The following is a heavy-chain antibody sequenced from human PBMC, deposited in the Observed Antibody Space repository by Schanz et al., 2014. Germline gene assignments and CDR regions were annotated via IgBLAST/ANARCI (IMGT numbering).Heavy chain of an antibody. Sequence: AASGFTFRDFGLHLVRQAPCKGLEWMPFIEFDGIKKFYADSVKGRFTIARDNSKNTLYRQMNSLKTDEEGVYYCANLDGVYISALSRGPGTLVNVSA. J-gene: IGHJ4*02. CDR3: ANLDGVYISALS. D-gene: IGHD6-13*01. V-gene: IGHV3-30*02. CDR2: IEFDGIKK. CDR1: GFTFRDFG.